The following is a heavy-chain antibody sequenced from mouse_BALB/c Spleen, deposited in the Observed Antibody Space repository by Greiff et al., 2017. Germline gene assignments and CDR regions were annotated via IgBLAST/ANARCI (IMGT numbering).Heavy chain of an antibody. CDR1: GFTFSSFG. Sequence: DVMLVESGGGLVQPGGSRKLSCAASGFTFSSFGMHWVRQAPEKGLEWVAYISSGSSTIYYADTVKGRFTISRDNPKNTLFLQMTSLRSEDTAMYYCARFLYGYDYWGQGTTLTVSS. V-gene: IGHV5-17*02. J-gene: IGHJ2*01. CDR2: ISSGSSTI. CDR3: ARFLYGYDY. D-gene: IGHD2-2*01.